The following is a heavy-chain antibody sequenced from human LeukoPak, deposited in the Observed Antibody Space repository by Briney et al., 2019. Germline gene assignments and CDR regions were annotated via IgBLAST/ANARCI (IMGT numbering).Heavy chain of an antibody. CDR3: AKDKDHYESSSNFGNPTVFYY. J-gene: IGHJ4*02. CDR1: GFTFNSYA. V-gene: IGHV3-23*01. D-gene: IGHD3-22*01. CDR2: ISGSGGST. Sequence: GGSLRLSCAASGFTFNSYAMDWVSQAPGKGLEWVSAISGSGGSTYYADSVRGRFTISRDNSKNTLYLQVNSLRAEDTAVYYCAKDKDHYESSSNFGNPTVFYYWGQGTLVTVSS.